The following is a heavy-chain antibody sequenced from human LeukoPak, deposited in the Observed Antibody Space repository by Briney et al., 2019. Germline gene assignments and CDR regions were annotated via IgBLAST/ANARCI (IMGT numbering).Heavy chain of an antibody. CDR1: GYTFTGYY. CDR3: ARAFQGQYYDFWSGYH. J-gene: IGHJ5*02. V-gene: IGHV1-2*02. D-gene: IGHD3-3*01. CDR2: INPNSGGT. Sequence: ASVKVSCKASGYTFTGYYMHWVRQAPGQGLEWMGWINPNSGGTNYAQKFQGRVTMTRDTSISTAYMELSRLRSDDTAVYYCARAFQGQYYDFWSGYHWGQGTLVTVSS.